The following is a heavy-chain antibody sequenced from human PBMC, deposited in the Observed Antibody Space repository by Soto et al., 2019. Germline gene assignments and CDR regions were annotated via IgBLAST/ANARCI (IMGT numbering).Heavy chain of an antibody. CDR3: ARLITAWKNVGWFDP. J-gene: IGHJ5*02. V-gene: IGHV4-39*02. Sequence: PSETLSLTCAVSGASISSDDYYWGWIRQPPGKGLEWIGNLYYDENTSYETVYYNPSLKSRVTISVDSSKNHFSLKLSSVTAADTAVYYCARLITAWKNVGWFDPWGPGTLVTVSS. CDR2: LYYDENT. D-gene: IGHD1-1*01. CDR1: GASISSDDYY.